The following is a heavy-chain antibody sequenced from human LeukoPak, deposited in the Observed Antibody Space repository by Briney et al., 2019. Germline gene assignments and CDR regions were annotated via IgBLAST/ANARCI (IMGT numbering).Heavy chain of an antibody. CDR2: IIPIFGTA. D-gene: IGHD1-26*01. CDR3: AREAGAHNPLIDAFDI. J-gene: IGHJ3*02. CDR1: GGTFSSYA. V-gene: IGHV1-69*05. Sequence: ASVKVSCKASGGTFSSYAISWVRQAPGQGLEWMGGIIPIFGTANYAQKFQGRVTITTDESTSTAYMELSSLRSEDTAVYYCAREAGAHNPLIDAFDIWGQGTMVTVSS.